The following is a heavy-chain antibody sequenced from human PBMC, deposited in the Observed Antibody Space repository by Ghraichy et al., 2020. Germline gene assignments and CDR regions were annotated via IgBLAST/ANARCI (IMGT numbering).Heavy chain of an antibody. J-gene: IGHJ6*02. D-gene: IGHD6-19*01. CDR2: INHSGST. CDR1: GGSFSGYY. V-gene: IGHV4-34*01. CDR3: ARGSSGWFGRPVYYYYGMDV. Sequence: SETLSLTCAVYGGSFSGYYWSWIRQPPGKGLEWIGEINHSGSTNYNPSLKSRVTISVDTSKNQFSLKLSSVTAADTAVYYCARGSSGWFGRPVYYYYGMDVWGQGTTVTVSS.